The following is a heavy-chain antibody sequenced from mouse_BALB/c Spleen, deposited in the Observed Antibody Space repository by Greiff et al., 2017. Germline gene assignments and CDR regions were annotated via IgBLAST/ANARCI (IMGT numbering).Heavy chain of an antibody. V-gene: IGHV5-6-2*01. J-gene: IGHJ4*01. CDR1: GFTFSSYY. D-gene: IGHD2-10*01. CDR2: INSNGGST. Sequence: EVKLMESGGGLVKLGGSLKLSCAASGFTFSSYYMSWVRQTPEKRLELVAAINSNGGSTYYPDTVKGRFTISRDNAKNTLYLQMSSLKSEDTALYYCARHPAYYGNYYAMDYWGQGTSVTVSS. CDR3: ARHPAYYGNYYAMDY.